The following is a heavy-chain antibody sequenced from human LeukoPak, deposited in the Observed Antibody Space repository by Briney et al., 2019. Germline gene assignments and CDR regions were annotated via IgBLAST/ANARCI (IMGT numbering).Heavy chain of an antibody. CDR3: ARREAYYYDSSGYWRAHAFDI. J-gene: IGHJ3*02. CDR1: GGSISSYY. V-gene: IGHV4-59*08. CDR2: IYYSGST. Sequence: PSETLSLTCTVSGGSISSYYWSWIRQPPGKGLEWIGYIYYSGSTNYNPSLKSRVTISVDTSKNQFSLKLSSVTAADTAVYYCARREAYYYDSSGYWRAHAFDIWGQGTMVTVSS. D-gene: IGHD3-22*01.